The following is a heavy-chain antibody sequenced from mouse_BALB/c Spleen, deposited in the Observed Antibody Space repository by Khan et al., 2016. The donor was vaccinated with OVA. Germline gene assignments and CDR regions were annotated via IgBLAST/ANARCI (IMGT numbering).Heavy chain of an antibody. CDR2: ISYSGST. CDR3: ASELGRYYAMDY. Sequence: EVQLVESGPGLVKPSQSLSLTCTVTGYSITSDYAWNWIRQFPGNKLEWMGCISYSGSTNYSPSLKSRISITRDKTKNQFFLQLNSVTAEDTATYYCASELGRYYAMDYWGQGTSVTVSS. J-gene: IGHJ4*01. CDR1: GYSITSDYA. V-gene: IGHV3-2*02. D-gene: IGHD4-1*01.